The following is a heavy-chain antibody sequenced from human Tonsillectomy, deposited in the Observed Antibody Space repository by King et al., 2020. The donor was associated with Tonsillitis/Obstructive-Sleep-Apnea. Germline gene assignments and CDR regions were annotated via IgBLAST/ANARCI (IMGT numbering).Heavy chain of an antibody. V-gene: IGHV3-15*01. CDR2: VKSKTECETT. Sequence: VQLVESGGGLIKPGGYLRLSGAASGFTFSNAWMMWVRQAPGKGLEWVGRVKSKTECETTDYAAPVKGRFTISREDSKDMLYLQMSSLKTEDTAVYYCTTDFVEGGVVVDYWGQGTLVTVSS. CDR3: TTDFVEGGVVVDY. CDR1: GFTFSNAW. D-gene: IGHD3-16*01. J-gene: IGHJ4*02.